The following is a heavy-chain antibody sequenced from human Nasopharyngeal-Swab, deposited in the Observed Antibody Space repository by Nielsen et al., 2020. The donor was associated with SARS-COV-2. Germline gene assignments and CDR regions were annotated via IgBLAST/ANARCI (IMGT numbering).Heavy chain of an antibody. Sequence: ASEVSCKTSGYTFTDYYIHWLRQVPGQGLEWVGCINPDSGDTQYAQKFQGRVTVTSDRSRSTAYIDLSRLRSDDTAVYYCARDYYDNYDSDYWGQGTLVTVSS. CDR1: GYTFTDYY. CDR3: ARDYYDNYDSDY. CDR2: INPDSGDT. D-gene: IGHD3-22*01. J-gene: IGHJ4*02. V-gene: IGHV1-2*02.